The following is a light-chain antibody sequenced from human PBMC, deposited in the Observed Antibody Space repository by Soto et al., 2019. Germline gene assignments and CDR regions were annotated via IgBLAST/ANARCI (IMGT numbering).Light chain of an antibody. CDR3: QQYNNWPLWR. J-gene: IGKJ1*01. CDR2: GAS. CDR1: QSVSSN. V-gene: IGKV3-15*01. Sequence: EIVMTQSPATLSASPGERATLSCRASQSVSSNLAWYQQKPGQAPRLLIYGASTRATGIPARFSGSGSGTEFTLTISSLQSEDFAVYYCQQYNNWPLWRFCQGTKVDI.